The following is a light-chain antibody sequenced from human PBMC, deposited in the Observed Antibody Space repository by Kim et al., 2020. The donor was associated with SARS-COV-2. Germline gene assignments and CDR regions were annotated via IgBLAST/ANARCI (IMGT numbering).Light chain of an antibody. V-gene: IGKV3-20*01. Sequence: SPRDRAPPSCRAVQALRSTCLAWYPQKPGQPPRLLLYGASSRATGIPDRFSGSGSGTDFTLTITRLEPEDFAVYYCQQYSSSPATFGQGTKVDIK. CDR3: QQYSSSPAT. J-gene: IGKJ1*01. CDR2: GAS. CDR1: QALRSTC.